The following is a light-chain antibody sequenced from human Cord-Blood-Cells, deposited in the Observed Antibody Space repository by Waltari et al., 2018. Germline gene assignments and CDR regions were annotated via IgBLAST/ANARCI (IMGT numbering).Light chain of an antibody. V-gene: IGLV2-8*01. Sequence: QSALTQPPSASGSPGQSVTISCTGTSSDVGGYNYASWYQQHPGKAPKLMIYEVSNRPSGVPDRFSGSKSDNTASLTVSGLQAEDEADYYCSSYAGSNNREFGGGTKLTVL. CDR2: EVS. J-gene: IGLJ2*01. CDR3: SSYAGSNNRE. CDR1: SSDVGGYNY.